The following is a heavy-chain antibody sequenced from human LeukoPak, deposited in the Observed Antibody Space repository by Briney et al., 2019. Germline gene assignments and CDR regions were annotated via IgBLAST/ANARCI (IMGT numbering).Heavy chain of an antibody. Sequence: GASVKVSCKASGGTFSSYAISWVRQAPGQGLEWMGRIIPIFGTANYAQKFQGRVTITTDESTSTAYMELSSLRSDDTAVYYCARDVTAIGMNYWGQGTLVTVSS. D-gene: IGHD5-18*01. CDR3: ARDVTAIGMNY. CDR2: IIPIFGTA. J-gene: IGHJ4*02. CDR1: GGTFSSYA. V-gene: IGHV1-69*05.